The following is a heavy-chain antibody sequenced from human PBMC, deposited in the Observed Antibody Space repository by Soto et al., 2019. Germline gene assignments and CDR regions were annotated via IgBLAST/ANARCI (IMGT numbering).Heavy chain of an antibody. CDR1: GGTFSSYT. V-gene: IGHV1-69*02. CDR2: IIPILDIA. D-gene: IGHD2-15*01. J-gene: IGHJ6*03. Sequence: QVQLVQSGAEVKKPGSSVKVSCEASGGTFSSYTISWVRQAPGQGLEWMGRIIPILDIANYAKKFLGRVTIHANNSPSPAYREQSSLRSENTALHYRASFLGISCSVGSCYSGDMDVWGKGTTVSVSS. CDR3: ASFLGISCSVGSCYSGDMDV.